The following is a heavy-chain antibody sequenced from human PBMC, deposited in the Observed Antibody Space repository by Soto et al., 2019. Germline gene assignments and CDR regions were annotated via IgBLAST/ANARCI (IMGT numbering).Heavy chain of an antibody. J-gene: IGHJ6*02. V-gene: IGHV3-30-3*01. CDR2: ISYDGSNK. D-gene: IGHD3-22*01. CDR1: GFTFSSYA. Sequence: RRLSCAASGFTFSSYAMHWVRQAPGKGLEWVAVISYDGSNKYYADSVKGRFTISRDNSKNTLYLQMNSLRAEDTAVYYCARGSYYYDSSGYYYYYYGMDVWGQGTTVTVSS. CDR3: ARGSYYYDSSGYYYYYYGMDV.